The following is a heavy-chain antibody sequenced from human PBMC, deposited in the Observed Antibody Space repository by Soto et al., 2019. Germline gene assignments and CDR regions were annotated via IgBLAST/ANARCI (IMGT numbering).Heavy chain of an antibody. Sequence: EVRLLESGGGLVQPGGSLRLSCAGSGFTFSNFAMSWVRQAPGKGLEWVSSIRGDGRTTYYEDSVKGRFTISRDNSQNTLYLQVNSRRGEDTAIYYCAKSDRFNVSGPYYYGYWGQGALVSVSS. CDR3: AKSDRFNVSGPYYYGY. D-gene: IGHD6-19*01. V-gene: IGHV3-23*01. CDR1: GFTFSNFA. J-gene: IGHJ4*02. CDR2: IRGDGRTT.